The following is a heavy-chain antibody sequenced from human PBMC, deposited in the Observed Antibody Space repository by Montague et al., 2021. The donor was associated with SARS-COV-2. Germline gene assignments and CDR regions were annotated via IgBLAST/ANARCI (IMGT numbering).Heavy chain of an antibody. D-gene: IGHD1-1*01. CDR1: GFSFDDYA. Sequence: RLSWSASGFSFDDYAMHWARQAPGKGLEWVSLISGDGGSTYYADSVKGRFTISRDNSKNSLYLQMNSLRTEDTALYYCTKDRDNWNEGGYYGMDVWGQGTTVTVSS. CDR2: ISGDGGST. CDR3: TKDRDNWNEGGYYGMDV. J-gene: IGHJ6*02. V-gene: IGHV3-43*02.